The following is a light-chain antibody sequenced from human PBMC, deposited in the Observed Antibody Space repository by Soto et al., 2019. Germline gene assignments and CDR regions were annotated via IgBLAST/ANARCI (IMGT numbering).Light chain of an antibody. Sequence: EMVLTQSPASLSVSPGEGATLSCRVSRPVGTNLAWYQHKPGQAPRLVIYRASTRATGIPDRFSGGGSGTEFTLTISSLQSEDFAVYYCQQYDKWPLYTFGQGTKLEI. J-gene: IGKJ2*01. CDR1: RPVGTN. CDR3: QQYDKWPLYT. CDR2: RAS. V-gene: IGKV3-15*01.